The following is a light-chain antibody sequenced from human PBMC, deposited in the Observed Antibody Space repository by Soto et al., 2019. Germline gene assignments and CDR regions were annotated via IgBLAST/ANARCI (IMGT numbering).Light chain of an antibody. CDR3: SSYTSTSSLEV. CDR2: EVN. J-gene: IGLJ2*01. Sequence: QSVLTQPASVSGSPGQSITISCTGTSSDVGGYDYVSWYQQHPGKAPKLMIYEVNNRPSGVSNRFSGSKSGNTASLTISGLQAEDEADYYCSSYTSTSSLEVFGGGTKLTAL. CDR1: SSDVGGYDY. V-gene: IGLV2-14*01.